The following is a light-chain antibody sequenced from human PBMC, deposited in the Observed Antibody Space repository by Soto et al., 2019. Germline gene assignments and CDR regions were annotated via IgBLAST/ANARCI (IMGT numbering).Light chain of an antibody. CDR1: ISDFVIYNY. CDR3: NSQTSSGIRV. CDR2: GVS. Sequence: QSALTQPASVSGSPGQSITISCTGTISDFVIYNYVSWYQQHPGKAPKLMLYGVSNRPSGVSNRFSGSKSGYTASLTISGLQAEDEADYYCNSQTSSGIRVFGTGTKLTVL. J-gene: IGLJ1*01. V-gene: IGLV2-14*01.